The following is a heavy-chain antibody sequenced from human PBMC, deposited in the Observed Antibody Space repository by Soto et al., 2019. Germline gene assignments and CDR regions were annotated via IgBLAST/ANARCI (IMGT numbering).Heavy chain of an antibody. D-gene: IGHD3-10*01. CDR3: ARGPSYYSQANWFDP. CDR1: GGSFSGYS. J-gene: IGHJ5*02. V-gene: IGHV4-34*01. Sequence: QVQLQQWCAGLLKPSETLSLTCAVYGGSFSGYSWSWIRQPPGKGLEWIGEINHSGSTNYTPSLKSRVTISVDTSKNQFALKLSSVTAADTAVYYCARGPSYYSQANWFDPWGQGTLVTVSS. CDR2: INHSGST.